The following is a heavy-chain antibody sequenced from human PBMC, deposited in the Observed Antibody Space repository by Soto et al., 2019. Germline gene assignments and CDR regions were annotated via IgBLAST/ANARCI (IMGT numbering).Heavy chain of an antibody. CDR1: GGSISNGDYY. J-gene: IGHJ6*02. CDR2: IYYGGNT. Sequence: QVQLQESGPGLVKPSETLSLTCNVFGGSISNGDYYWSWIRQPPGKGLQYIGYIYYGGNTNYNPSLKSRLTMSIDRSANHFSLTLTSVTAADTAVYYCARVSGHYYYGVDVWGQVTTVIVSS. CDR3: ARVSGHYYYGVDV. V-gene: IGHV4-30-4*01.